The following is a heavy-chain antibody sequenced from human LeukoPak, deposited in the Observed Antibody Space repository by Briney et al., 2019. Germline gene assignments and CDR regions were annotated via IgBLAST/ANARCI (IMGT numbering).Heavy chain of an antibody. CDR1: GFIFSNYW. J-gene: IGHJ4*02. V-gene: IGHV3-74*01. CDR2: INSDGSST. CDR3: ARDPNPSSSWPDY. Sequence: GGSLRLSCAASGFIFSNYWMHWVRQAPGKGLVWVSRINSDGSSTSYADSVKGRFSISRDNAKNTLYLQMNSLRAEDTAVYYCARDPNPSSSWPDYWGQGTLVTVSS. D-gene: IGHD6-13*01.